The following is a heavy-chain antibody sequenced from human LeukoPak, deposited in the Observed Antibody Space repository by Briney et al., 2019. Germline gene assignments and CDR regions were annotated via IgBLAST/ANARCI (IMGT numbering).Heavy chain of an antibody. D-gene: IGHD4-23*01. Sequence: PGGSLRLSCAASGFTFSSYSMNWVRQAPGKVLEWVSSISSSSSYIYYADSVKGRFTISRDNAKNSLYLQMNSLRAEDTAVYYCARDVDYGGNSGPDYWGQGTLVTVSS. J-gene: IGHJ4*02. V-gene: IGHV3-21*01. CDR2: ISSSSSYI. CDR3: ARDVDYGGNSGPDY. CDR1: GFTFSSYS.